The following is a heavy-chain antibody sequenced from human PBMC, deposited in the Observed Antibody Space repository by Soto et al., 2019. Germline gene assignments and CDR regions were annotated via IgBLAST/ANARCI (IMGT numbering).Heavy chain of an antibody. CDR3: AMSTMIAVVNDAFDI. D-gene: IGHD3-22*01. CDR1: GFTFDDYA. V-gene: IGHV3-9*01. J-gene: IGHJ3*02. CDR2: ISGNSGSL. Sequence: EVQLVESGGGLVQPGRSLRLSCAASGFTFDDYAIHWVRQAPGKGLEWVSGISGNSGSLGYADSVKGRFTISRDNAKNSLYLQLNSLRPEDTALYYCAMSTMIAVVNDAFDIWGQGTMVTVSS.